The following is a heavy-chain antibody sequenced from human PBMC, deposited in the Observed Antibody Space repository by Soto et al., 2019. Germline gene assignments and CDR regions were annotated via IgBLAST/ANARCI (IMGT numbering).Heavy chain of an antibody. CDR3: ARGSSGLYDY. V-gene: IGHV5-51*01. CDR2: FYSGDSDT. D-gene: IGHD6-19*01. J-gene: IGHJ4*02. Sequence: GESLKISCKGSGYTFNSYWIAWLRQMPGKGLEWMGIFYSGDSDTRYSPSFQGQVVISGDKSINTAYLQWTSLKASDTAMYYCARGSSGLYDYWGQGTLVTVSS. CDR1: GYTFNSYW.